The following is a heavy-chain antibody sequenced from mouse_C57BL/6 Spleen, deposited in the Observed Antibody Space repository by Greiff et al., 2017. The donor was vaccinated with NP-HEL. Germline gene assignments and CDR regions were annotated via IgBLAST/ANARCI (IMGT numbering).Heavy chain of an antibody. CDR1: GFTFSSYT. CDR2: ISGGGGNT. D-gene: IGHD1-1*01. CDR3: ARHDYYGSSYGYWYFDV. V-gene: IGHV5-9*01. J-gene: IGHJ1*03. Sequence: EVQRVESGGGLVKPGGSLKLSCAASGFTFSSYTMSWVRQTPEKRLEWVATISGGGGNTYYPDSVKGRFTISRDNAKNTLYLQMSSLRSEDTALYYCARHDYYGSSYGYWYFDVWGTGTTVTVSS.